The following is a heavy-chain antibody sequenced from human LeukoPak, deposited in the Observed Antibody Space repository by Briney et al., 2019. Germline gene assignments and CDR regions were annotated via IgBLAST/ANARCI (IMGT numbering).Heavy chain of an antibody. Sequence: SETLSLTCAVYGGSFSGYYWSWIRQPPGKGLEWIGEINHSGSTNYNPSLKSRVTISVDTSKNQFSLKLSSVTAADTAVYYCARHGGSFTFDYWGQGTLVTVSS. CDR1: GGSFSGYY. D-gene: IGHD1-26*01. CDR2: INHSGST. CDR3: ARHGGSFTFDY. V-gene: IGHV4-34*01. J-gene: IGHJ4*02.